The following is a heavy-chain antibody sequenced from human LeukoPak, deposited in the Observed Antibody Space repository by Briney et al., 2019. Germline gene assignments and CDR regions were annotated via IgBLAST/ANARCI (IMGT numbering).Heavy chain of an antibody. CDR1: GFTFSSYA. CDR3: AKDPGGVVGDTYGTPTGLDY. D-gene: IGHD1-26*01. J-gene: IGHJ4*02. V-gene: IGHV3-23*01. Sequence: PGGSLRLSCAASGFTFSSYAMSWVRQAPGKGLEWVSAISGSGGSTYYADSVKGRFTISRDNSRNTLSLQMNSLRAEDTAVYYCAKDPGGVVGDTYGTPTGLDYWGQGTLVIVS. CDR2: ISGSGGST.